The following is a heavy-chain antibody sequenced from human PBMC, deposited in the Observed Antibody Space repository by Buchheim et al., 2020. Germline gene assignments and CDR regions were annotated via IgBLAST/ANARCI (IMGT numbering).Heavy chain of an antibody. CDR1: GFIFGDYY. D-gene: IGHD3-10*01. CDR2: MSQTGSTM. J-gene: IGHJ5*02. CDR3: ARVVGSGIDGGGEWFDP. Sequence: QVQLVESGGGLVKPGGSLRLSCAASGFIFGDYYMTWIRQAPGKGLEWVSYMSQTGSTMYYAESVKGRFTISRDNTKNSLNLQMNGLRVEDTAVYYGARVVGSGIDGGGEWFDPWGQGT. V-gene: IGHV3-11*01.